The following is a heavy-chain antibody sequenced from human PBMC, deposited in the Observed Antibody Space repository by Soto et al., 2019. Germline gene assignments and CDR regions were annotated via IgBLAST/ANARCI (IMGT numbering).Heavy chain of an antibody. CDR3: ARDRLSEDSSGYSPYGY. CDR1: GFTFSNYW. V-gene: IGHV3-7*05. J-gene: IGHJ4*02. D-gene: IGHD3-22*01. Sequence: GGSLRLSCAASGFTFSNYWMTWVRQAPGKGLEWVANIKRDGSARTYLDSVRGRFTVSRDNVENSLYLQMNSLTVEDTALYYCARDRLSEDSSGYSPYGYWGQGTLVTVSS. CDR2: IKRDGSAR.